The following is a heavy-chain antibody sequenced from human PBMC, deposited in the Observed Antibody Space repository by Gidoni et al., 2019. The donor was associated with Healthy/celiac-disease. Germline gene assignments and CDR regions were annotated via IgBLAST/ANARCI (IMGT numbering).Heavy chain of an antibody. J-gene: IGHJ3*02. CDR3: AKKKVVTAGAFDI. V-gene: IGHV3-23*01. D-gene: IGHD2-15*01. CDR2: ISGSGGST. Sequence: LEWVSAISGSGGSTYYADSVKGRFTISRDNSKNTLYLQMNSLRAEDTAVYYCAKKKVVTAGAFDIWGQGTMVTVSS.